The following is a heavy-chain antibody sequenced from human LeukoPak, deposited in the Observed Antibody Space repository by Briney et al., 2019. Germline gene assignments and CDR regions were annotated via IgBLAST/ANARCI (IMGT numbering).Heavy chain of an antibody. Sequence: PGGSLRLSCAASGFTFSSYSMNWVRQAPGKGLEWVSYISSSGSTIYYADSVKGRFTISRDNAKNSLYLQMNSLRAEDTAVYYCARRVGNYYGSGSHLDYWGQGTLVTVSS. CDR3: ARRVGNYYGSGSHLDY. CDR1: GFTFSSYS. V-gene: IGHV3-48*04. D-gene: IGHD3-10*01. CDR2: ISSSGSTI. J-gene: IGHJ4*02.